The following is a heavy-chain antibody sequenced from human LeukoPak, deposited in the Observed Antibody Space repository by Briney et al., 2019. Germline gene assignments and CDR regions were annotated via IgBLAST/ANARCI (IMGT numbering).Heavy chain of an antibody. V-gene: IGHV3-7*03. Sequence: GSLLLSCAASGFTFSNYWMSWVRGAPGKGLEWVANMKPDGSEKYYVDSVKGRFTISRDNAKNSLYLQMNSLRAEDTAVYYCARKAYGMDVWGKGTTVTVSS. CDR3: ARKAYGMDV. J-gene: IGHJ6*04. CDR2: MKPDGSEK. CDR1: GFTFSNYW.